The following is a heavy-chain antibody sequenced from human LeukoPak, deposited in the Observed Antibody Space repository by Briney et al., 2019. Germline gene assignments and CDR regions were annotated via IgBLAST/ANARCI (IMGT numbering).Heavy chain of an antibody. V-gene: IGHV1-46*01. Sequence: ASVKVSCKASGYTFTSYYMHWVRQAPGQGLEWMGIINPSGGSTSYAQKFQGRVTMTRDTSTSTVYMELSSLRSENTAVYYCARAIAVAGPVDYWGQGTLVTVSS. J-gene: IGHJ4*02. D-gene: IGHD6-19*01. CDR3: ARAIAVAGPVDY. CDR2: INPSGGST. CDR1: GYTFTSYY.